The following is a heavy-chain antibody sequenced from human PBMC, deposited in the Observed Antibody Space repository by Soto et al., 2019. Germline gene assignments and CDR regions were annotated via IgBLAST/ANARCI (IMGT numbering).Heavy chain of an antibody. CDR2: IYRTGST. CDR1: GGSFTSNNW. J-gene: IGHJ4*02. V-gene: IGHV4-4*02. D-gene: IGHD1-7*01. CDR3: ASRDPGTSVDY. Sequence: SETLSLTYAVSGGSFTSNNWWTWVRQPPGQGLEWIGEIYRTGSTNYNPSLKSRVTISLDKSENQFSLEVTSLTAADTAVYYCASRDPGTSVDYWGQGTLVTVSS.